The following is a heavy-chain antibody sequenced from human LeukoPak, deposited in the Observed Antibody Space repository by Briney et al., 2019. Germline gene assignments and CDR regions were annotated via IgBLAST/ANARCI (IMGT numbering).Heavy chain of an antibody. D-gene: IGHD5-24*01. J-gene: IGHJ4*03. CDR3: ARGATISEIGYFDF. Sequence: KPSETLSLTCAVYGGSFSRYYWSWIRQSPGKGLEWIAEIDHRGDTNYNPSVESRVTISVDTSKNQFSLKVRSLSAADTAVYYCARGATISEIGYFDFWGQGTPVTVSS. V-gene: IGHV4-34*01. CDR1: GGSFSRYY. CDR2: IDHRGDT.